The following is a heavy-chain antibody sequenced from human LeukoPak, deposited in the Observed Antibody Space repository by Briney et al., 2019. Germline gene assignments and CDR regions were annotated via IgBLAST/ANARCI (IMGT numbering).Heavy chain of an antibody. D-gene: IGHD3-10*01. Sequence: GGSLRLSCAASGFTFSSYAMSWVRQAPGKGLGWVSAISGSGGSTYYAASVKGRFTISRDNSKNPLYLQMNSLRAEDTAVYYCAKAMVRGVTPYYFDYWGQGTLVTVSS. V-gene: IGHV3-23*01. CDR2: ISGSGGST. CDR3: AKAMVRGVTPYYFDY. J-gene: IGHJ4*02. CDR1: GFTFSSYA.